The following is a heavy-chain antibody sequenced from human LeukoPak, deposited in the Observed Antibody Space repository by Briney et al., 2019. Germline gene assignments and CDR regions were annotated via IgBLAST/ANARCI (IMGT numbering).Heavy chain of an antibody. Sequence: GESLKISCKGSGYSFTRYWIGWVRQMPGKGLEWMGIIFPGDSDTRYNPSFQAQVTFSADKSINTAYLQWSSLQASDTAIYYCARSAGVYYYYMDVWGKGTTVTVSS. V-gene: IGHV5-51*01. CDR2: IFPGDSDT. CDR3: ARSAGVYYYYMDV. J-gene: IGHJ6*03. D-gene: IGHD3-10*01. CDR1: GYSFTRYW.